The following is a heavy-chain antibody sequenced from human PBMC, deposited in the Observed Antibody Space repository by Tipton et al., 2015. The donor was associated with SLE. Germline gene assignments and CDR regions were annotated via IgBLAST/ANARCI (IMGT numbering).Heavy chain of an antibody. CDR2: IYYSGST. V-gene: IGHV4-61*01. D-gene: IGHD3-22*01. J-gene: IGHJ4*02. Sequence: GLVKPSETLSLTCTVSGGSISSSSYYWGWIRQPPGKGLEWIGYIYYSGSTNYNPSLKSRVTISVDTSKNQFSLKLSSVTAADTAVYYCAREAWGGYDSSGYHYWGQGTLVTVSS. CDR1: GGSISSSSYY. CDR3: AREAWGGYDSSGYHY.